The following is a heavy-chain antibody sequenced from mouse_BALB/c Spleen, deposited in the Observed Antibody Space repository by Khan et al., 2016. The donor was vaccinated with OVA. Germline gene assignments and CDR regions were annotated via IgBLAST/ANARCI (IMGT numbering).Heavy chain of an antibody. D-gene: IGHD2-3*01. J-gene: IGHJ4*01. CDR3: ARDGSRYNYAMDY. CDR1: GYSITSDYA. Sequence: VQLQQPGPGLVKPSQSLSLTRTVTGYSITSDYAWNWIRQFPGNKLEWMGYISYSGSTNYNPALKSRISITRDTSKNQFFLQLNSVTTEDTATYYCARDGSRYNYAMDYWGQGTSVTVSS. CDR2: ISYSGST. V-gene: IGHV3-2*02.